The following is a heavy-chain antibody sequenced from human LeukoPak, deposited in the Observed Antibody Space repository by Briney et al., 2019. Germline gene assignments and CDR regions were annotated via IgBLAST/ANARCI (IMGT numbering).Heavy chain of an antibody. V-gene: IGHV1-2*02. CDR1: GYTFTGYY. CDR3: APSGRGGPYYFDY. Sequence: ASVKVSCKASGYTFTGYYMHWVRQAPGQGLGWMGWINPNSGGTNYAQKFQGRVTMTRDTSISTAYMELSRLRSDDTAVYYCAPSGRGGPYYFDYWGQGTLVTVSS. J-gene: IGHJ4*02. CDR2: INPNSGGT. D-gene: IGHD3-10*01.